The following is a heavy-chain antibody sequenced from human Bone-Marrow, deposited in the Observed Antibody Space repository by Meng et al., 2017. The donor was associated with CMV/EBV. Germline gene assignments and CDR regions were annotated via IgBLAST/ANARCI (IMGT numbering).Heavy chain of an antibody. CDR1: GGTFSSYT. V-gene: IGHV1-69*04. CDR3: ARDGAITIFGVVTEDGGGP. D-gene: IGHD3-3*01. Sequence: SVKVSCKASGGTFSSYTISWVRQAPGQGLEWMGRIIPILGIANYAQKFQGRVTITADKSTSTAYMELSSLRSEDTAVYYCARDGAITIFGVVTEDGGGPCGQGTLVTVSS. J-gene: IGHJ5*02. CDR2: IIPILGIA.